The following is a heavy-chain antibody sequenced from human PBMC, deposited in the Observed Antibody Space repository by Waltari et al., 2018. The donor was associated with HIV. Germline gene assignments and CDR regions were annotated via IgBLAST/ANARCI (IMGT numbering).Heavy chain of an antibody. CDR3: GREGDYYDSSPFDY. CDR2: ISWDGSNK. J-gene: IGHJ4*02. D-gene: IGHD3-22*01. CDR1: GVTFKPHA. V-gene: IGHV3-30-3*01. Sequence: QAQLVESGGGVVQHGRSLRISCADSGVTFKPHALHWVRQAPGKGLEWVAVISWDGSNKHYADSVKGRCTISRDNSRNSLYLQMSSLRAEDTAVYYCGREGDYYDSSPFDYWGQGTLVTVSS.